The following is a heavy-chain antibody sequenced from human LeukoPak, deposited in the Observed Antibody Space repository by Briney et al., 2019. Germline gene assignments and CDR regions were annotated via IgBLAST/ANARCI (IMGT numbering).Heavy chain of an antibody. D-gene: IGHD4-17*01. CDR2: ITTSGRTI. CDR3: ARGEDYGTNSFYY. J-gene: IGHJ4*02. Sequence: GSLRLSCAASGFTFSSYEMNWVRQAPGKGLEWVSYITTSGRTIYYADSVKGRFTISRDNAKNSLYLQMHSLSAEDTAASYCARGEDYGTNSFYYWGQGTLVTVSS. CDR1: GFTFSSYE. V-gene: IGHV3-48*03.